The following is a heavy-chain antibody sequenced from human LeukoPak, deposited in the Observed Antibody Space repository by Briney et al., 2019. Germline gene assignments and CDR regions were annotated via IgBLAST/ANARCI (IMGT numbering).Heavy chain of an antibody. CDR2: ISAYNGNT. CDR3: ARATYYYDSSGYYYFDY. J-gene: IGHJ4*02. CDR1: GYTFTSYG. V-gene: IGHV1-18*01. Sequence: ASVKVSCKASGYTFTSYGISWVRQAPGQGLEWMGWISAYNGNTNYAQKLQGRVTMTTDTSTSTAYMELRSLRPDDTAVYYCARATYYYDSSGYYYFDYWGQGTLVTVSS. D-gene: IGHD3-22*01.